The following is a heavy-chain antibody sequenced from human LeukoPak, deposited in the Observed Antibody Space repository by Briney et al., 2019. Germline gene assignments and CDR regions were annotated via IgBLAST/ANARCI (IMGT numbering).Heavy chain of an antibody. D-gene: IGHD3-22*01. J-gene: IGHJ4*02. CDR2: IYYSGST. CDR1: GGSISSGSYY. CDR3: ASGQYYYDSS. V-gene: IGHV4-31*03. Sequence: SETLSLTCTVSGGSISSGSYYWSWIRQHPGKGLEWIGYIYYSGSTYYDPSLKSRVTISVDTSKNQFSLKLSSVTAADTAVYYCASGQYYYDSSWGQGTLVTVSS.